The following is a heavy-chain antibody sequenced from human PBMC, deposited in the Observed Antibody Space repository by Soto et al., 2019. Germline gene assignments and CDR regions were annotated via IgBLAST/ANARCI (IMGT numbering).Heavy chain of an antibody. CDR3: ARGVGSGSYYNQYNWFDP. V-gene: IGHV1-3*01. D-gene: IGHD3-10*01. Sequence: VKVSCKASGYTFSSYAMHWVRQAPGQRLEWMGWINAGNGNTKYSQKFQGRVTITTDTSTSTAYMELRSLRSDDTAVYYCARGVGSGSYYNQYNWFDPWGQGTLVTVSS. J-gene: IGHJ5*02. CDR2: INAGNGNT. CDR1: GYTFSSYA.